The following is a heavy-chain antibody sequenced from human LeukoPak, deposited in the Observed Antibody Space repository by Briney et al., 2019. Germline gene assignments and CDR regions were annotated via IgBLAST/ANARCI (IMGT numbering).Heavy chain of an antibody. Sequence: SETLSLTCTVSGGSISSYYWSWIRQPPGKGLEWIGYIYYSGSTNYNPSLKSRVTISVDTSKNQFSLKLSSVTAADTAVYYCARAHMITSYYYYYYMDVWGKGTTVTVSS. CDR2: IYYSGST. D-gene: IGHD3-16*01. CDR1: GGSISSYY. J-gene: IGHJ6*03. V-gene: IGHV4-59*01. CDR3: ARAHMITSYYYYYYMDV.